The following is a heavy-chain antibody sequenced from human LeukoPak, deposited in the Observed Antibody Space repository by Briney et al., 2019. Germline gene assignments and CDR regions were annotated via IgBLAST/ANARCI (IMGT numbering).Heavy chain of an antibody. CDR1: GYTFTGYY. Sequence: ASVKVSCKASGYTFTGYYMDWVRQAPGQGLEWMGWINPNSGGTNYAQKFQGRVTMTRDTSISTAYMELSRLGSDDTAVYYCARGRIAVAGTLSSYWGQGTLVTVSS. D-gene: IGHD6-19*01. CDR2: INPNSGGT. V-gene: IGHV1-2*02. J-gene: IGHJ4*02. CDR3: ARGRIAVAGTLSSY.